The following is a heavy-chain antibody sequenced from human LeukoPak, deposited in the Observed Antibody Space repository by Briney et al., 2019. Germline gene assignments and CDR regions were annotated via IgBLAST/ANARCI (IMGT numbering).Heavy chain of an antibody. J-gene: IGHJ4*02. CDR3: VRYDFWSGAKGGDY. CDR2: ISSRGTTM. Sequence: GGSLRLSCAASGFTFSSYDMNWVRQAPGKGPEWVSYISSRGTTMYYADSVKGRFTISRDNAKNSLYLQMNSLRAEDTALYYCVRYDFWSGAKGGDYWGQGTLVTVSS. CDR1: GFTFSSYD. D-gene: IGHD3-3*01. V-gene: IGHV3-48*01.